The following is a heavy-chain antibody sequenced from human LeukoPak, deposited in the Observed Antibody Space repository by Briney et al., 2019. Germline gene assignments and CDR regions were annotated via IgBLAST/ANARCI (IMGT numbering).Heavy chain of an antibody. V-gene: IGHV4-31*03. Sequence: PSETLSLTCTVSGGSIGSGAFYCNWIRQHPGKGLEWIGYIYYTGITSYNPSLGGRATMSVDTSMNQVSLKLNSLTAADTAVYYCARDLPGDRWGQGTLVTVSS. CDR1: GGSIGSGAFY. CDR3: ARDLPGDR. CDR2: IYYTGIT. J-gene: IGHJ4*02. D-gene: IGHD7-27*01.